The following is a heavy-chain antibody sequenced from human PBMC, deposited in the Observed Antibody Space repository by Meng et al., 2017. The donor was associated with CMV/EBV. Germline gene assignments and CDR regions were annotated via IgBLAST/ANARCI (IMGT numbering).Heavy chain of an antibody. CDR2: IYWDDDK. V-gene: IGHV2-5*02. J-gene: IGHJ4*02. D-gene: IGHD6-13*01. CDR3: ARIAAAGRFDY. CDR1: GFSLSTSGVG. Sequence: QCPLQDSDPTLVKPTQTLTLTCPFSGFSLSTSGVGVCWIRQPPGKALEWLALIYWDDDKRYSPSLKSRLTITKDTSKNQVVLTMTNMDPVDTATYYCARIAAAGRFDYWGQGTLVTVSS.